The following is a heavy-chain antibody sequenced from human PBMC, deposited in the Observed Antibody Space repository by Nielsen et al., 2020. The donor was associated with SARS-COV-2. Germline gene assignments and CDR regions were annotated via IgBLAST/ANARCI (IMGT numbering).Heavy chain of an antibody. V-gene: IGHV3-9*01. CDR3: ARDFGYYDYVWGSYYYYGMDV. Sequence: SLKISCAASGFTFDDYAMHWVRQAPGKGLEWVSGISWNSGSIGYADSVKGRFTISRDNAKNSLYLQMNSLRAEDTAVYYCARDFGYYDYVWGSYYYYGMDVWGQGTTVTVSS. D-gene: IGHD3-16*01. CDR1: GFTFDDYA. J-gene: IGHJ6*02. CDR2: ISWNSGSI.